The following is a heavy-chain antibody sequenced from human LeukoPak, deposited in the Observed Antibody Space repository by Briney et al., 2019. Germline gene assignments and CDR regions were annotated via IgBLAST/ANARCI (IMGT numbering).Heavy chain of an antibody. D-gene: IGHD5-24*01. CDR2: ISGSGGST. V-gene: IGHV3-23*01. J-gene: IGHJ4*02. CDR3: PQKDDYTAFDY. Sequence: GGSLRLSCAASGFTFNNYDMTWVRQAPGKGLEWVSAISGSGGSTYYADSVKGRFTISRDNSKNSLYLQMNSLRAEDTAVYYWPQKDDYTAFDYWGQGPLATVSS. CDR1: GFTFNNYD.